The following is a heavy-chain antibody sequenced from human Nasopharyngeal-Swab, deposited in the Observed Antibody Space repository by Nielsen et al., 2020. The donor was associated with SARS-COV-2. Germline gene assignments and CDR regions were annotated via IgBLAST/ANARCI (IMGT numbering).Heavy chain of an antibody. V-gene: IGHV1-69*13. J-gene: IGHJ5*02. Sequence: SVKVSCKASGYTFTSYAMNWVRQAPGQGLEWMGGIIPIFGTANYAQKFQGRVTITADESTSTAYMELSSLRSEDTAVYYCARGPIAAAGIRHWFDPWGQGTLVTVSS. D-gene: IGHD6-13*01. CDR2: IIPIFGTA. CDR1: GYTFTSYA. CDR3: ARGPIAAAGIRHWFDP.